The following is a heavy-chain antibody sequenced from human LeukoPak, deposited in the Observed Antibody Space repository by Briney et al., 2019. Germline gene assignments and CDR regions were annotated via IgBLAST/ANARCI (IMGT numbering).Heavy chain of an antibody. Sequence: SETLSLTCTVSGGSISSYYWSWIRQPPGKGLEWISYIYYNGSTNYNPSLKSRVTISVDTSKNQFSLKLSSVTAADTAVYYCARSHTYYYDSSFFKYWGQGTLVTVSS. D-gene: IGHD3-22*01. CDR2: IYYNGST. CDR3: ARSHTYYYDSSFFKY. V-gene: IGHV4-59*08. J-gene: IGHJ4*02. CDR1: GGSISSYY.